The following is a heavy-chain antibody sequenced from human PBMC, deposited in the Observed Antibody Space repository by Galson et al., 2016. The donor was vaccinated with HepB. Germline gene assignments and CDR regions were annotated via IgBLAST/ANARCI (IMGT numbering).Heavy chain of an antibody. CDR2: INHSGST. V-gene: IGHV4-39*07. J-gene: IGHJ5*02. Sequence: SETLSLTCTVSGGSVRDGSYYWGWIRQPPGKGLEWIGEINHSGSTDYNPSLKSRVTMSVDTSKNQFSLRLSSVTAADTGVYYCARAPNPAGRGRSYFDPWGQGTLVTVSS. D-gene: IGHD1-26*01. CDR3: ARAPNPAGRGRSYFDP. CDR1: GGSVRDGSYY.